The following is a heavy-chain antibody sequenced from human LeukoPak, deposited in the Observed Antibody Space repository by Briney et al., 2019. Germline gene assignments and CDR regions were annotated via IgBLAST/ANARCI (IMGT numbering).Heavy chain of an antibody. CDR2: INHSGST. CDR1: GGSFSGYY. D-gene: IGHD6-13*01. J-gene: IGHJ4*02. Sequence: SETLSLTCAVYGGSFSGYYWSWIRQPPGKGLEWIGEINHSGSTNYNPSLKSRVTISVDTSKNQFSLKLSSVTAADTAVYYCARGIKAAAGDWAREPLVTVSS. CDR3: ARGIKAAAGD. V-gene: IGHV4-34*01.